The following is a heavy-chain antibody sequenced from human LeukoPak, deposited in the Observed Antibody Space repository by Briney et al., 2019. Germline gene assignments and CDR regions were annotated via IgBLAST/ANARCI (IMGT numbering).Heavy chain of an antibody. Sequence: SETLSLTCAVYGGSFNGYYWSWIRQPPGKGLEWIGEINHSGSTNYNPSLKSRVTISVDTSKNQFSLKLSSVTAADTAVYYCARRGDGYGHFDFWGQGTLVTVSS. CDR3: ARRGDGYGHFDF. CDR1: GGSFNGYY. CDR2: INHSGST. D-gene: IGHD5-24*01. J-gene: IGHJ4*02. V-gene: IGHV4-34*01.